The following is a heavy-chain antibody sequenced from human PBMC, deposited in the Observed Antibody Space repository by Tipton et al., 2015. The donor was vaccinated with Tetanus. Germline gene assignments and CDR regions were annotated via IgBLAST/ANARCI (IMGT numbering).Heavy chain of an antibody. CDR3: ARDNTRDCSGGSCYLDWYFDL. CDR1: GYTFTGYY. V-gene: IGHV1-2*02. CDR2: INPNSGGT. J-gene: IGHJ2*01. D-gene: IGHD2-15*01. Sequence: QVQLVQSGAEVKKPGASVKVSCKASGYTFTGYYMHWVRQAPGQGLEWMGWINPNSGGTNYAQKFQGGVTMTRDTSISTAYMELSRLRSDDTAVYYCARDNTRDCSGGSCYLDWYFDLWGRGTLVTVSS.